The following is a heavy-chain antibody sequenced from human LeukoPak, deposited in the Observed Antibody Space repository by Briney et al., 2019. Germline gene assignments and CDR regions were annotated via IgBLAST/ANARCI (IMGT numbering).Heavy chain of an antibody. CDR2: IIPILGIA. Sequence: SVKVSCKASGGTFSNYTISWVRQAPGQGLEWMGRIIPILGIANYAQKFQGRVTITADKSTSTAYMELSSLRSEDTAVYYCAREGRVVEMATGEYFQHWGQGTLVTVSS. D-gene: IGHD5-24*01. CDR3: AREGRVVEMATGEYFQH. CDR1: GGTFSNYT. V-gene: IGHV1-69*04. J-gene: IGHJ1*01.